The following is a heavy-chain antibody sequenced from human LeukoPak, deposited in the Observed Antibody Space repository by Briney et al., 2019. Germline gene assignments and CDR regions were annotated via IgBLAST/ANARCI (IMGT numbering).Heavy chain of an antibody. D-gene: IGHD5-24*01. Sequence: ASVKVSCTASGSTFTGYYMHWVRQAPGHGLEWMGLIHPNSGGTSYAQKFQGRVTMTRDTSTSTAYMELSRLRSDDTAVYYCGRDRVGVEMATINYSYWGQGTLVTVSS. CDR1: GSTFTGYY. CDR3: GRDRVGVEMATINYSY. CDR2: IHPNSGGT. V-gene: IGHV1-2*06. J-gene: IGHJ4*02.